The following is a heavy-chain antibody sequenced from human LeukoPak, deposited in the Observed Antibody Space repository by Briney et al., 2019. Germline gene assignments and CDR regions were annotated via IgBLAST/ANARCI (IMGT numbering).Heavy chain of an antibody. J-gene: IGHJ4*02. CDR2: ISGSGGST. CDR1: GFTFSSYA. Sequence: PGGSLRLSCAASGFTFSSYAMSWVRQAPGKGLEWVSAISGSGGSTYYADSVKGRFTISRDNSKNTLYLQMNSLRAEDTAVYYCAKLGVRKDKNRGGYYDSSGYSDYWGQGTLVTVSS. D-gene: IGHD3-22*01. CDR3: AKLGVRKDKNRGGYYDSSGYSDY. V-gene: IGHV3-23*01.